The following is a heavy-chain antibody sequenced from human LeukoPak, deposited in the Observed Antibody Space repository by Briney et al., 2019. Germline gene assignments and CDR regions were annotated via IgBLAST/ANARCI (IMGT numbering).Heavy chain of an antibody. CDR3: AREGKYYYDSSGYYPRGYFDY. CDR2: IIPIFGTA. CDR1: GGTFSSYA. D-gene: IGHD3-22*01. Sequence: ASVKVSCKASGGTFSSYAISWVRQAPGQGLEWMGGIIPIFGTANYAQKFQGRVTITADESTSTAYMELSSLRSEDTAVYYCAREGKYYYDSSGYYPRGYFDYWGQGTLVTVSS. V-gene: IGHV1-69*13. J-gene: IGHJ4*02.